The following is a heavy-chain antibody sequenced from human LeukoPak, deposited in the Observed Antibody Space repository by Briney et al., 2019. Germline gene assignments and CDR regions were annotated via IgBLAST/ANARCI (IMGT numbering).Heavy chain of an antibody. J-gene: IGHJ4*02. Sequence: GGSLRLSCAASGFTFSSYRMNWVRQAPGKGLEWVSYISSSSSTIYYADSVKGRFTISRDNAKNSLYLQMNSLRAEDTAVYYCARDLVDGLPSFDYWGQGTLVTVSS. V-gene: IGHV3-48*01. CDR1: GFTFSSYR. CDR2: ISSSSSTI. D-gene: IGHD2-2*01. CDR3: ARDLVDGLPSFDY.